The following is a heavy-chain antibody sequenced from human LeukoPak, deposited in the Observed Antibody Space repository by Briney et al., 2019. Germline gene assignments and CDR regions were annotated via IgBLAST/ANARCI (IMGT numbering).Heavy chain of an antibody. D-gene: IGHD1-26*01. CDR1: GGSISSYS. Sequence: SESLSLTCTVSGGSISSYSWNWIRQPAGKGLEWIGRIYSSGTTTYNPSLKSRVIMSVDTSKSQFSLKLSSVTAADTAVYYCARASSGTYYYFDYWGQRTLVTVSS. V-gene: IGHV4-4*07. J-gene: IGHJ4*02. CDR3: ARASSGTYYYFDY. CDR2: IYSSGTT.